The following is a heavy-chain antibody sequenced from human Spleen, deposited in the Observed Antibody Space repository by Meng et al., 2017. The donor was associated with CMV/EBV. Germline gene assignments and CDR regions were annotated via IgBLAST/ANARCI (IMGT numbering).Heavy chain of an antibody. CDR3: ASSDAGDY. D-gene: IGHD2-8*01. CDR1: GFTFSDCY. Sequence: GESLKISCAASGFTFSDCYMNWVRQAPGKGLEWVAVISYDGFNKYYADSVKGRFTISRDNSKNTLYLQMNSLRGEDTAVYYCASSDAGDYWGQGTLVTVSS. CDR2: ISYDGFNK. V-gene: IGHV3-30-3*01. J-gene: IGHJ4*02.